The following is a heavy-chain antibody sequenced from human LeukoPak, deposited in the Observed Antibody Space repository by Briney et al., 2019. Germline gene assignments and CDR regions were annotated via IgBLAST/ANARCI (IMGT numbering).Heavy chain of an antibody. CDR3: ARDYVETKGFDY. D-gene: IGHD5-24*01. V-gene: IGHV3-30-3*01. Sequence: QPGRSLRLSCAASGFTFSSYAMHWVRQAPGKGLEWVAVISYDGSNKYYADSVKGRFTISRDNSKNTLYLQMNSLRAEDTAVYYCARDYVETKGFDYWGQGTLVTVSS. CDR1: GFTFSSYA. J-gene: IGHJ4*02. CDR2: ISYDGSNK.